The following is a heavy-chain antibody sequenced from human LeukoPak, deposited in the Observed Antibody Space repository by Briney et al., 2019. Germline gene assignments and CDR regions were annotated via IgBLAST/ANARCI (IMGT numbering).Heavy chain of an antibody. CDR2: INHDGSTT. Sequence: GGSLRLSCAASGFTFSSSWMHWVRQAPGKGLVWVSRINHDGSTTNYVDSVKGRFTISRDNAKNTLYLQMNSLRAEDTAVLYCVRDRYYGMDVWGQGTTVTVSS. CDR3: VRDRYYGMDV. CDR1: GFTFSSSW. V-gene: IGHV3-74*01. J-gene: IGHJ6*02.